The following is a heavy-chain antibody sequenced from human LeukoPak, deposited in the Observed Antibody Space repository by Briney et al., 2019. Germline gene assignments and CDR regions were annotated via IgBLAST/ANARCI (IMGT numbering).Heavy chain of an antibody. V-gene: IGHV1-69*05. J-gene: IGHJ5*02. CDR3: ARASARDSSGYWFDP. CDR1: GGTFSSYA. Sequence: SVKVSCKASGGTFSSYAISWVRQAPRQGLEWMGRIIPIFGTANYAQKFQGRVTITTDESTSTAYMELSSLRSEDTAVYYCARASARDSSGYWFDPWGQGTLVTVSS. D-gene: IGHD3-22*01. CDR2: IIPIFGTA.